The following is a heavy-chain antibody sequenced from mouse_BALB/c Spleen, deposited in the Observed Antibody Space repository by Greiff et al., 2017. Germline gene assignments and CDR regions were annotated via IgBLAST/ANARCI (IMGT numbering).Heavy chain of an antibody. CDR2: ISYSGST. J-gene: IGHJ1*01. CDR3: ASDYYGSSFGYFDV. Sequence: EVKLMESGPSLVKPSQTLSLTCSVTGDSITSGYWNWIRKFPGNKLEYMGYISYSGSTYYNPSLKSRISITRDTSKTQYYLQLNSVTTEDTATYYGASDYYGSSFGYFDVWGAGTTVTVSS. D-gene: IGHD1-1*01. CDR1: GDSITSGY. V-gene: IGHV3-8*02.